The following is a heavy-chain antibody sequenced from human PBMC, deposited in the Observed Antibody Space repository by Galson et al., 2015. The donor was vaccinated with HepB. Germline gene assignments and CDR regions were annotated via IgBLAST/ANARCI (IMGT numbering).Heavy chain of an antibody. V-gene: IGHV3-7*01. CDR2: IKQDGSEK. Sequence: SLRLSCAASGFTFSSYWMSWVRRAPGKGLEWVANIKQDGSEKYYVDSVKGRFTISRDNAKNSLYLQMNSLRAEDTAVYYCARYSSSWYNYYYYGMDVWGQGTTVTVSS. CDR3: ARYSSSWYNYYYYGMDV. CDR1: GFTFSSYW. J-gene: IGHJ6*02. D-gene: IGHD6-13*01.